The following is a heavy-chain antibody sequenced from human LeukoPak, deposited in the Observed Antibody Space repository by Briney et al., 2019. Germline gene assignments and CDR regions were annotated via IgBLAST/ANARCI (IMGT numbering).Heavy chain of an antibody. D-gene: IGHD3-10*01. CDR3: ARGRGRNYYGSGSYGY. V-gene: IGHV3-21*04. Sequence: GGSLRLSCAASGFTFSSYSMNWVRQAPGKGLEWVSSISSSNSHIYYADSVKGRFTISRDNARNSLYLQMNSLRAEDTAVYYCARGRGRNYYGSGSYGYWGQGTLVTVSS. CDR2: ISSSNSHI. J-gene: IGHJ4*02. CDR1: GFTFSSYS.